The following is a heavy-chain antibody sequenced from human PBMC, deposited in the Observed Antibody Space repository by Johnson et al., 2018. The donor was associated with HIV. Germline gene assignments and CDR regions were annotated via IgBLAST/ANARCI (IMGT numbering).Heavy chain of an antibody. Sequence: QVQLVESGGGVVQPGRSLRLSCAASGFTFSTYSMHWVRQAPGMRLEWVEVISYDGNNKYYADSLEGRFTISRDNSKNTLYLQMNSLRAEDTAVYSCARESGWGHDAFDIWGQGTMVIVSS. D-gene: IGHD3-22*01. CDR3: ARESGWGHDAFDI. CDR1: GFTFSTYS. CDR2: ISYDGNNK. J-gene: IGHJ3*02. V-gene: IGHV3-30*04.